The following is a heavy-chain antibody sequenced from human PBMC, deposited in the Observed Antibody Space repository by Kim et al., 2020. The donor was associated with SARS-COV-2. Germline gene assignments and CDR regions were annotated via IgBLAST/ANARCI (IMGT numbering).Heavy chain of an antibody. CDR1: GFTFSRYG. CDR2: ISYDGSNK. D-gene: IGHD6-19*01. V-gene: IGHV3-30*18. Sequence: GGSLRLSCAASGFTFSRYGMHWVRQAPGKGLERVAVISYDGSNKDYADSVKGRFTISRDNSKNTLYLQMNSLRAEDTAVYYCAKERNTGSSSGWTYYYYGMDVWGQGTTVTVSS. CDR3: AKERNTGSSSGWTYYYYGMDV. J-gene: IGHJ6*02.